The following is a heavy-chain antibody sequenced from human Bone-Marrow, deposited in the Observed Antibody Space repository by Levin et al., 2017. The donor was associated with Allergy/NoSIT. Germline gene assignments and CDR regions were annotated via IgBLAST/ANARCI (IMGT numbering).Heavy chain of an antibody. CDR3: AKAGSSWYIEIDH. J-gene: IGHJ4*02. CDR2: ISGGGGNT. D-gene: IGHD6-13*01. V-gene: IGHV3-23*01. Sequence: PGGSLRLSCAASGFTFSSFAMSWVRQAPGKGLEWVSTISGGGGNTNYADSVKGRFTISRDNSKNTLFLQMNILTAEDTALYYCAKAGSSWYIEIDHWGQGTLVTVSS. CDR1: GFTFSSFA.